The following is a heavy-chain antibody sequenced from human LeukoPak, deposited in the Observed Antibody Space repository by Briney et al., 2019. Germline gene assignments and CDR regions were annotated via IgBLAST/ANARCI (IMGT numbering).Heavy chain of an antibody. J-gene: IGHJ5*02. V-gene: IGHV4-38-2*01. Sequence: KPSETLSLTCAVSGYSINSGYYWGWIRQPPGKGLEWIGSIYHSGTTSYNPSLKSRVTMSVDTSKNQFSLKLSSVTAADTAVYYCARLRDLYNCFDPWGQGTLVIVSS. D-gene: IGHD5-24*01. CDR3: ARLRDLYNCFDP. CDR1: GYSINSGYY. CDR2: IYHSGTT.